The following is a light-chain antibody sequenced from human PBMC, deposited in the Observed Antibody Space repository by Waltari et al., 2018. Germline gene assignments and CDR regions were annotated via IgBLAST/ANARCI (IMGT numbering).Light chain of an antibody. CDR3: QQCSSWPLT. CDR2: DAY. CDR1: QSVDTF. J-gene: IGKJ4*01. Sequence: EIVFTQSPASLSLSPGEKATLSCRASQSVDTFLVWYQQTPGQPPRLLIYDAYKRATGIPARFSGSGSGTDFTLSISSLEPEDFAVYYCQQCSSWPLTFGGGTRVEIK. V-gene: IGKV3-11*01.